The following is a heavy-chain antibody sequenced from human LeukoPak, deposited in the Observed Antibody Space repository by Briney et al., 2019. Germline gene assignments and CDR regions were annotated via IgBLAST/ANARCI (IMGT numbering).Heavy chain of an antibody. CDR3: AREWGSSGSYFDY. CDR2: IIPILGIA. D-gene: IGHD1-26*01. CDR1: GGTFSSYA. V-gene: IGHV1-69*04. J-gene: IGHJ4*02. Sequence: GASVKVSCKASGGTFSSYAISWVRQAPGQGLEWMGRIIPILGIANYAQKFQGRVTITADESTSTAYMELSSLRSDDTAVYYCAREWGSSGSYFDYWGPGTLVTVSS.